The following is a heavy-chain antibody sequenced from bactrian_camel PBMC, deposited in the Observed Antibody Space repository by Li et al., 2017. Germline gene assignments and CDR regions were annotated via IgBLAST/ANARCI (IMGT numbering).Heavy chain of an antibody. J-gene: IGHJ4*01. D-gene: IGHD2*01. CDR1: GNTYTSSC. V-gene: IGHV3S53*01. CDR3: AADRRRHGPPSLRPGDYSV. Sequence: HVQLVESGGGSVQAGGSLRLSCAASGNTYTSSCMAWYRQAPGKERERVARIDSDGMTVYADGMKGRFTISADNAKNTLYLQMYSLEPGDTARYYCAADRRRHGPPSLRPGDYSVWGQGTQVTVS. CDR2: IDSDGMT.